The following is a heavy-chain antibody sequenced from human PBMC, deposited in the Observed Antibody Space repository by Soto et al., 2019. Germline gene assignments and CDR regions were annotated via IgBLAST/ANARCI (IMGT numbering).Heavy chain of an antibody. D-gene: IGHD6-6*01. V-gene: IGHV5-51*01. CDR1: GYSFTRYW. J-gene: IGHJ6*02. CDR3: ASAEYSSSPGDYYYYYGMDV. CDR2: IYPGGSDT. Sequence: GESLKISCRGSGYSFTRYWIGWVRQMPGKGLEWMGIIYPGGSDTRYSPSFQGQVTISADKSISTAYLQWSSLKASDTAMYYCASAEYSSSPGDYYYYYGMDVWGQGTTVTSP.